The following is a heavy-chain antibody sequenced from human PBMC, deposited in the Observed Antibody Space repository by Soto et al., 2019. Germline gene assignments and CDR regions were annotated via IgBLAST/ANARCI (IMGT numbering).Heavy chain of an antibody. D-gene: IGHD6-25*01. CDR2: INSDGSSP. Sequence: DVQLMESGGDLVQPGGSLKLACAGSGFMFSSYWMHWVRQSPGKGLMWVARINSDGSSPVYADSVKGRFTISRDNARSILYLQMNSLGADYTAVYYCAADPHFSLAATPTRGVRWGHGTLVTVSS. J-gene: IGHJ4*01. CDR3: AADPHFSLAATPTRGVR. V-gene: IGHV3-74*01. CDR1: GFMFSSYW.